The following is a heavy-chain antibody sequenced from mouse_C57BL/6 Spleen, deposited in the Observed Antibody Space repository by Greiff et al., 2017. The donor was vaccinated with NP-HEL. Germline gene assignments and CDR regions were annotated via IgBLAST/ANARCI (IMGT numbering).Heavy chain of an antibody. J-gene: IGHJ2*01. V-gene: IGHV14-2*01. CDR2: IDPEDGDT. Sequence: EVQLQQSGAELVKPGASVKLSCTASGFNIKDYYMHWVKQRTEQGLEWIGRIDPEDGDTKYAPKFQGKATITADTSSNTAYLQLSSLTSEDTAVYYCARRDTTEYYFDYWGQGTTLTVSS. D-gene: IGHD1-1*01. CDR1: GFNIKDYY. CDR3: ARRDTTEYYFDY.